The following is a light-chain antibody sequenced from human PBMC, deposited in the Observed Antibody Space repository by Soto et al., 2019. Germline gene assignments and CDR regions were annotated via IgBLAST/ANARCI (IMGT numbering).Light chain of an antibody. Sequence: EIVMTQSPATLSGSPGERATLSCRASQSVRTNLAWYQQKSGQAPRLLILGASTRATGIPARFSGSGSGTEFTLTISSLQSEDFAVYYCQQYNNWPPMYTFGQGTKLEIK. CDR1: QSVRTN. CDR2: GAS. V-gene: IGKV3-15*01. J-gene: IGKJ2*01. CDR3: QQYNNWPPMYT.